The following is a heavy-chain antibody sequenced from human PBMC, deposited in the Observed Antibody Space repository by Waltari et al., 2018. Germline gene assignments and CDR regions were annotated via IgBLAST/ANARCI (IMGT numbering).Heavy chain of an antibody. V-gene: IGHV1-69*04. Sequence: QVQLVQSGAEVKKPGSSVKVSCKASGGTFSSYAISWVRQAPGQGLEWMGGIIPILGIANYAQKFQGRVTITADESTNTAYMELSSLRSEDTAVYYCAGGSSSSWYRGYFDYWGQGTLVTVSS. CDR3: AGGSSSSWYRGYFDY. CDR1: GGTFSSYA. CDR2: IIPILGIA. D-gene: IGHD6-13*01. J-gene: IGHJ4*02.